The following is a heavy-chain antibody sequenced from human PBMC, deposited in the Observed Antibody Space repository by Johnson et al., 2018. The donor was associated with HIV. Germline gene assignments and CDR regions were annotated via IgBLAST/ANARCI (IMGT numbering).Heavy chain of an antibody. CDR3: AKSSRVSTTFDAFDI. Sequence: VLLLESGGGLLQPGGSLRLSCAASGFTFSSFAMSWVRQAPGKGLEWVSGISSIGGSTYYADSVKGRFTISRDNSKNTLYLQMKSLRAEDTAVYYCAKSSRVSTTFDAFDIWGQGTMVTVSS. D-gene: IGHD1-26*01. CDR1: GFTFSSFA. V-gene: IGHV3-23*01. CDR2: ISSIGGST. J-gene: IGHJ3*02.